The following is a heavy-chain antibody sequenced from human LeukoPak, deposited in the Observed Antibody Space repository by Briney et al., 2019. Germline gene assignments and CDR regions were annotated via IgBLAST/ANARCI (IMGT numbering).Heavy chain of an antibody. CDR1: GFTFNRYW. V-gene: IGHV3-74*01. Sequence: HSGGPLRLSCAASGFTFNRYWMHWVRQTPGKGLVWVSRINSDGSITNYADFVKGRFTISRDNAKNTLYLQMNSLRAEDTAVYYCANKNYYGSGSCPDYWGQGTLVTVSS. CDR2: INSDGSIT. D-gene: IGHD3-10*01. CDR3: ANKNYYGSGSCPDY. J-gene: IGHJ4*02.